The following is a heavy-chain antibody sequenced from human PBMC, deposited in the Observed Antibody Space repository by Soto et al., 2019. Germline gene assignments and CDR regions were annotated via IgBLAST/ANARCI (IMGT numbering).Heavy chain of an antibody. CDR2: INHSGST. J-gene: IGHJ4*02. CDR1: GGSFSGYY. D-gene: IGHD4-17*01. CDR3: ARPSTVTKNFDY. Sequence: ETLSLTCAVYGGSFSGYYWSWIRQPPGKGLEWIGEINHSGSTNYNPSLKSRVTISVDTSKNQFSLKLSSVTAADTAVYYCARPSTVTKNFDYWGQGTLVTVSS. V-gene: IGHV4-34*01.